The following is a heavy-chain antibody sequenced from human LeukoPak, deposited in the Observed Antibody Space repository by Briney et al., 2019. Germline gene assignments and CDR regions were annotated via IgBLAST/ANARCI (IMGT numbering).Heavy chain of an antibody. D-gene: IGHD5-12*01. V-gene: IGHV1-3*01. CDR1: GYTFTSYA. CDR3: ARDHPKSGYDRWPLGY. Sequence: ASVKVSCKASGYTFTSYAMHWVRQAPGQRLEWMGWINAGNGNTKYSQKFQGRVTITRDTSASTAYMELRSLRSDDTAVYYCARDHPKSGYDRWPLGYWGQGTLVTVSS. CDR2: INAGNGNT. J-gene: IGHJ4*02.